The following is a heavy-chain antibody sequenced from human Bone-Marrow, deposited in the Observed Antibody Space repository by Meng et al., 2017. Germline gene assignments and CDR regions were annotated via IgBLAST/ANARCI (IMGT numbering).Heavy chain of an antibody. V-gene: IGHV1-2*02. J-gene: IGHJ6*02. CDR3: ARVVQAYDYGDFALGDYYYYYGMDV. CDR1: GYTFTGYY. Sequence: ASVKVSCKASGYTFTGYYMHWVRQAPGQGLEWMGWINPNSGGTNYAQKFQGRVTMTRDTSISTAYMELSRLRSDDTAVYYCARVVQAYDYGDFALGDYYYYYGMDVWGQGTTVTVSS. D-gene: IGHD4-17*01. CDR2: INPNSGGT.